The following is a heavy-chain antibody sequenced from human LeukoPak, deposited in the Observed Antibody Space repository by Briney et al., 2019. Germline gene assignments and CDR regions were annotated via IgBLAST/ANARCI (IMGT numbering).Heavy chain of an antibody. CDR2: MNPNSGNT. J-gene: IGHJ5*02. Sequence: ASVRVSCTASGYTFTSYDINWVRQATGQGLEWMGWMNPNSGNTGYAHKFQGRVTMTMNTSISTACLELSSLRSEDTAVYYCARVRVWGSYRYLGFDPWGQGTLVTVSS. V-gene: IGHV1-8*01. CDR3: ARVRVWGSYRYLGFDP. D-gene: IGHD3-16*02. CDR1: GYTFTSYD.